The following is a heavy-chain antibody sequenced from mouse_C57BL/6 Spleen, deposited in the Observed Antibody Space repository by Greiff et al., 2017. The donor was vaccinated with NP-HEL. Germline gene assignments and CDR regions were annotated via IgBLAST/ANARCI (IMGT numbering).Heavy chain of an antibody. Sequence: QVQLQQSGAELVRPGSSVKLSCKASGYTFTSYWMHWVKQRPIQGLEWIGNIDPSDSETHYNQKFKDKATLTVDKSSSTAYMQLCSLTSEDSAVYYCAREEGYYGSKGNYFDYWGQGTTLTVSS. CDR1: GYTFTSYW. CDR3: AREEGYYGSKGNYFDY. J-gene: IGHJ2*01. V-gene: IGHV1-52*01. CDR2: IDPSDSET. D-gene: IGHD1-1*01.